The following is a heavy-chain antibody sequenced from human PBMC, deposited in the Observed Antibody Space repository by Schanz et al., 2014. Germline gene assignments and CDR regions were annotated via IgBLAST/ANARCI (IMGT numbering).Heavy chain of an antibody. CDR3: ARRNFYDKSAAFDY. Sequence: PGGSLRLSCAASGFTFSDHFMDWVRQAPGKGLEWVGHSRNKGHSYTSEYAASVKGRFTISRDESESSLYLQMDSLKTEDTAVYYCARRNFYDKSAAFDYWGQGSLXTVSS. V-gene: IGHV3-72*01. CDR1: GFTFSDHF. D-gene: IGHD3-9*01. J-gene: IGHJ4*02. CDR2: SRNKGHSYTS.